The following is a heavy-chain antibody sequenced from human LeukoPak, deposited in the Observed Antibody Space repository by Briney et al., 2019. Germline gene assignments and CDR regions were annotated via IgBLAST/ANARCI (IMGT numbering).Heavy chain of an antibody. CDR2: ISSSGSTI. CDR3: AKGHYYGSGSLDY. CDR1: GFTFSSYS. Sequence: GGSLRLSCAASGFTFSSYSMNWVRQAPGKGLEWVSYISSSGSTIYYADSVKGRFTISRDNSKNTLYVQMNSLRAEDTAVYYCAKGHYYGSGSLDYWGQGTLVTVSS. V-gene: IGHV3-48*01. J-gene: IGHJ4*02. D-gene: IGHD3-10*01.